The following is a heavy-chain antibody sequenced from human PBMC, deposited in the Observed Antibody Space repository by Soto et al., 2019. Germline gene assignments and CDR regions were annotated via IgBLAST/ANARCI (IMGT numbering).Heavy chain of an antibody. CDR3: AAGDYRFLAAAGLDY. D-gene: IGHD6-13*01. V-gene: IGHV4-34*01. CDR2: INHSGST. J-gene: IGHJ4*02. CDR1: GGSFSGYY. Sequence: KASETLSLTCAVYGGSFSGYYWSWIRQPPGKGLEWIGEINHSGSTNYNPSLKSRVTISVDTSKNQFSLKLSSVTAADTAVYYCAAGDYRFLAAAGLDYWGQGTLVTVSS.